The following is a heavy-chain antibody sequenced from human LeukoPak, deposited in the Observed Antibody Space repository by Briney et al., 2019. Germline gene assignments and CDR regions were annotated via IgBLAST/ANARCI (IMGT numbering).Heavy chain of an antibody. V-gene: IGHV3-23*01. D-gene: IGHD6-13*01. CDR3: AKRHNTDSISWALFDY. CDR1: GFTFGSSA. J-gene: IGHJ4*02. Sequence: QPGGSLRLSCAASGFTFGSSAMSWVRQAPGKGLEWVSAIVASGGTTYYADSVKGRFTISRDNSKNTLFLQMNSLRAEDTAVYYCAKRHNTDSISWALFDYWGQGTLVTVSS. CDR2: IVASGGTT.